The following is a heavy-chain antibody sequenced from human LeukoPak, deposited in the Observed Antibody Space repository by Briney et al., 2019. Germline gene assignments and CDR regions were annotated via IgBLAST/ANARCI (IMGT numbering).Heavy chain of an antibody. V-gene: IGHV4-39*01. CDR1: GGSISNSSYY. D-gene: IGHD3-22*01. CDR3: ARQRSKYYYENY. J-gene: IGHJ4*02. CDR2: IYYSGST. Sequence: SETLSLTCSVSGGSISNSSYYWGWIRQPPGKGLEWIGTIYYSGSTYHNPSLKSRVIISVDTSKSQFSLKLSSVTAADTAVYYCARQRSKYYYENYWGQGTLVTVSS.